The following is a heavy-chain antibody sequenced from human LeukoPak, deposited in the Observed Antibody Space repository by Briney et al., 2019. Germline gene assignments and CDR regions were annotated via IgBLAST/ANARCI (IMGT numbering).Heavy chain of an antibody. J-gene: IGHJ4*02. CDR1: GFTFNNYG. D-gene: IGHD5-18*01. Sequence: GGSLRLSCAASGFTFNNYGMNWVRQVPGKGLEWVSGTGGSTGYADSVKGRFTISRDNAKNSLYLQMNNLRAEDTALYYCGRDRSYGSFDYWGQGTLVTVSS. CDR2: TGGST. CDR3: GRDRSYGSFDY. V-gene: IGHV3-20*04.